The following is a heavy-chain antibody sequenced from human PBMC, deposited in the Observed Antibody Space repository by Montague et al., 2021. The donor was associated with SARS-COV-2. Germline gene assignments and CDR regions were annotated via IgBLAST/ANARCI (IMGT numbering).Heavy chain of an antibody. CDR2: ISSSSSYI. CDR3: ASDRGELHAADY. J-gene: IGHJ4*02. V-gene: IGHV3-21*01. CDR1: GFTFSSYR. Sequence: SLRLSCAASGFTFSSYRMNCVRQAPGNGLELVSSISSSSSYIYYADSVKGRFTISRDNAKNSLYLQMNSLRAEDTAVYYCASDRGELHAADYWGQGTLVTVSS. D-gene: IGHD1-26*01.